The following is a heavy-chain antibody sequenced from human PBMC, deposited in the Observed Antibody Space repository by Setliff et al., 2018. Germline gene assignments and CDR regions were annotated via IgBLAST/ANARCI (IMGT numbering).Heavy chain of an antibody. CDR2: IYTSGST. J-gene: IGHJ6*03. CDR3: ARAISGWYSAHYYYMDV. CDR1: GGSISSGSYS. D-gene: IGHD6-19*01. V-gene: IGHV4-61*09. Sequence: SETLSLTCTVSGGSISSGSYSWSWIRQPAGSGLEWIGHIYTSGSTNYNPSLKSRVTISEDTSMNQFSLKLSSVTAADTAVYFCARAISGWYSAHYYYMDVWGKGTAVTVSS.